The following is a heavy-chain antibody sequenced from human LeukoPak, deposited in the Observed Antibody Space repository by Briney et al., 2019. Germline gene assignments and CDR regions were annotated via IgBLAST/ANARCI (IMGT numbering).Heavy chain of an antibody. CDR3: ARDPPYSDSSGYYYDY. Sequence: GGSLRLSCAASGFTFSTYSMNWVRQAPGKGLEWVLSISGSSIYIYYADSVKGRFTISRDNAKNSLYLQMNSLRAEDTAVYYCARDPPYSDSSGYYYDYWGQGTLVTVSS. CDR1: GFTFSTYS. D-gene: IGHD3-22*01. V-gene: IGHV3-21*01. CDR2: ISGSSIYI. J-gene: IGHJ4*02.